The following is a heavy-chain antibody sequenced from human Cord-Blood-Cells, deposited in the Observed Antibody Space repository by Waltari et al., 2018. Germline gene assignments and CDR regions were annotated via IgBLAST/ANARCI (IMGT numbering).Heavy chain of an antibody. CDR1: GGSISSSY. CDR3: ASPSGSGSYYNAFDI. V-gene: IGHV4-59*01. J-gene: IGHJ3*02. D-gene: IGHD3-10*01. CDR2: IYYSGST. Sequence: QVQLQESGPGLVKPSETLSLTCTASGGSISSSYWPWIRQPPGKGLEWIGYIYYSGSTNYNPSLKSRVTISVDTSKNQFSLKLSSVTAADTAVYYCASPSGSGSYYNAFDIWGQGTMVTVSS.